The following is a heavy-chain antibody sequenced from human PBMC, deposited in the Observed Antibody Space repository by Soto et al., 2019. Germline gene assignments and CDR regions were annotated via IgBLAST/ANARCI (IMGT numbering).Heavy chain of an antibody. CDR1: GFSFSTYW. Sequence: EVQLVESGGGLVQPGGSLRLSCAASGFSFSTYWMNWVRQAPGQGLECVANIKQDGSAKYYVDSVKGLFTISRDNAKISLYRQMDSLRAEDTAVYFCARDHLETWGSSDSLDIWGHGTMVIVSS. V-gene: IGHV3-7*01. D-gene: IGHD3-16*01. CDR2: IKQDGSAK. J-gene: IGHJ3*02. CDR3: ARDHLETWGSSDSLDI.